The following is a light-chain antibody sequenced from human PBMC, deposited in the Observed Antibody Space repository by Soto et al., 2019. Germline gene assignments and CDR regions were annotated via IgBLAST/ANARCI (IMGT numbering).Light chain of an antibody. CDR3: QQFSRPPLT. CDR2: GAS. CDR1: QSVSSNY. Sequence: EIVLTQSPATLSLSAGATATLSCRASQSVSSNYLAWFQQKPGQAPRLLIYGASSRAAGIPDRFSGSGSGTDFTLTISGLEPEDFAVYFCQQFSRPPLTFGGGTKVEI. J-gene: IGKJ4*01. V-gene: IGKV3-20*01.